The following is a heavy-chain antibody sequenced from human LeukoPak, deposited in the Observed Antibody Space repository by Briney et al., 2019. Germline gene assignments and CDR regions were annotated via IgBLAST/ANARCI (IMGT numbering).Heavy chain of an antibody. CDR2: ITWNSDNI. Sequence: GGSLRLSCAASGFTFDDYAMHWVRQAPGKGLEWVSGITWNSDNIEYADSVKGRFTISRDDAKNSLYLQMNSLRAEDMALYYCAKGGGGRLIYYYYMDVWGKGTTVTVSS. J-gene: IGHJ6*03. CDR1: GFTFDDYA. CDR3: AKGGGGRLIYYYYMDV. V-gene: IGHV3-9*03. D-gene: IGHD3-16*01.